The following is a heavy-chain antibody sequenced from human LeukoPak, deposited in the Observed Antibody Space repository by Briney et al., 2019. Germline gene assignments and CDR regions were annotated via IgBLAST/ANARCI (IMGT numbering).Heavy chain of an antibody. J-gene: IGHJ6*02. CDR2: ILHSGST. V-gene: IGHV4-34*01. Sequence: SETLSLTCALYGGSSSGYSRSWIRPPPGKGREWIGEILHSGSTTYNPSPKSRVTISVDTSKNQFSLKLSSVTAADTAVYYCARGPAAAGILVYCCYYGMDVWGQGTRVSVSS. CDR3: ARGPAAAGILVYCCYYGMDV. D-gene: IGHD6-13*01. CDR1: GGSSSGYS.